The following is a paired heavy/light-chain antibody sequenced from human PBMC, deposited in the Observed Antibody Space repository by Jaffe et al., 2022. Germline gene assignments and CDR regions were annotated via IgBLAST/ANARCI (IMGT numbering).Light chain of an antibody. Sequence: EIVLTQSPGTLSLSPGERATLSCRASQSVSSSYLAWYQQKPGQAPRLLIYGASSRATGIPDRFSGSGSGTDFTLTISRLEPEDFAVYYCQQYGSSLTFGPGTKVDIK. CDR3: QQYGSSLT. J-gene: IGKJ3*01. V-gene: IGKV3-20*01. CDR1: QSVSSSY. CDR2: GAS.
Heavy chain of an antibody. J-gene: IGHJ5*02. D-gene: IGHD2-2*01. CDR3: TRDPRDIVVVPAALGFGWFDP. CDR1: GFTFGDYA. Sequence: EVQLVESGGGLVQPGRSLRLSCTASGFTFGDYAMSWVRQAPGKGLEWVGFIRSKAYGGTTEYAASVKGRFTISRDDSKSIAYLQMNSLKTEDTAVYYCTRDPRDIVVVPAALGFGWFDPWGQGTLVTVSS. V-gene: IGHV3-49*04. CDR2: IRSKAYGGTT.